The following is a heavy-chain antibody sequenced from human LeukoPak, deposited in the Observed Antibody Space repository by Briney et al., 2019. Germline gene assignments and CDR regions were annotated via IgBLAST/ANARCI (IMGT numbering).Heavy chain of an antibody. D-gene: IGHD2/OR15-2a*01. V-gene: IGHV1-69*04. Sequence: ASVKVSCKASGGTFSSYVISWVRQAPGQGLEWMGRIIPILGIANYAQKFQGRVTITADKSTSTAYMELSSLRSEDTAVYYCARGNSYYYYGMDVWGQGTTVTVSS. CDR3: ARGNSYYYYGMDV. J-gene: IGHJ6*02. CDR2: IIPILGIA. CDR1: GGTFSSYV.